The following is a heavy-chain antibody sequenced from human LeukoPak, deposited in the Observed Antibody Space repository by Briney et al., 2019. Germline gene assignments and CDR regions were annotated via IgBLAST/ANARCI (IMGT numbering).Heavy chain of an antibody. D-gene: IGHD3-10*01. CDR1: GYTFTAYY. J-gene: IGHJ4*02. V-gene: IGHV1-69*05. Sequence: SVKVSCKASGYTFTAYYIHWVRQAPGQGLEWMGRIIPIFGTANYAQKFQGRVTITTDESTSTAYMELSSLRSEDTAVYYCARDSITMVRGVIMQPSDYWGQGTLVTVSS. CDR2: IIPIFGTA. CDR3: ARDSITMVRGVIMQPSDY.